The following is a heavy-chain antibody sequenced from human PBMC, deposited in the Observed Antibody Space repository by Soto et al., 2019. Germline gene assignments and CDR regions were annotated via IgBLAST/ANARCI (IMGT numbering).Heavy chain of an antibody. CDR3: EINLSFNHFQH. V-gene: IGHV4-39*01. CDR1: GGSFSSTSYY. CDR2: IYYRGTT. J-gene: IGHJ1*01. Sequence: PSETLSLTCTVSGGSFSSTSYYWGWIRQPPGKGLEWIGSIYYRGTTYYNPSLKSRVTISVDTSKKQFSLKLSSVTAADTAVYYCEINLSFNHFQHWGQGTLVTVSS.